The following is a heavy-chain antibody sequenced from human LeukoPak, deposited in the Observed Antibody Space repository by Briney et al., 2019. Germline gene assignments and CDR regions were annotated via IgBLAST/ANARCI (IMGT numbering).Heavy chain of an antibody. CDR2: ISTNDRTT. J-gene: IGHJ4*02. Sequence: PGGSLRLSCAASGFILSDYYMSWIRQAPGKGLEWVAYISTNDRTTYYADSVKGRFTISRDNAKNSLYLQMNSLRAEDTAVYYRARESYSSGYYYDHWGQGTLVTVSS. V-gene: IGHV3-11*04. D-gene: IGHD3-22*01. CDR3: ARESYSSGYYYDH. CDR1: GFILSDYY.